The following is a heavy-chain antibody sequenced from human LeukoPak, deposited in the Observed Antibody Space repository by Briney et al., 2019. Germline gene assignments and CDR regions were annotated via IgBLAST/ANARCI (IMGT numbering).Heavy chain of an antibody. V-gene: IGHV3-7*03. CDR1: GFTLSTYW. Sequence: GGSLRLSCSASGFTLSTYWMSWVRQAPGKGLEWVANMKRDGSEIYYVDSVKGRFTISRDNSKNTVFLQMNSLRAEDTAVYYCVRGHTTATYYFDYWGQGTLVTVSS. CDR2: MKRDGSEI. J-gene: IGHJ4*02. D-gene: IGHD1-1*01. CDR3: VRGHTTATYYFDY.